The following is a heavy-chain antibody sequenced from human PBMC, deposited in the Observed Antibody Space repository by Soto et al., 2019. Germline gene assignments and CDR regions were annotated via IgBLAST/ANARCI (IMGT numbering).Heavy chain of an antibody. CDR2: MSNDETNE. Sequence: QVQLVESGGGVVQPGRSLRLSCTASGFTFRSYAMHWVRQPPGKGLEWVALMSNDETNEHYADSVKGRFTISRDNSKNTLYMEMNSLRPDDKAVYYCAKAQGNGYSSGYEYWGLGTLVSVSS. CDR3: AKAQGNGYSSGYEY. CDR1: GFTFRSYA. D-gene: IGHD5-18*01. J-gene: IGHJ4*02. V-gene: IGHV3-30*04.